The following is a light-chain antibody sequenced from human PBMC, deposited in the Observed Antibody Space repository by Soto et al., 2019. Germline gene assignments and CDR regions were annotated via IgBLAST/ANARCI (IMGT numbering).Light chain of an antibody. CDR1: QTVSSSY. V-gene: IGKV3-20*01. CDR3: QQYSALPST. CDR2: GAS. Sequence: EIVLTQSPGTLSLSPGERATLSCRASQTVSSSYLVWYQQKPGQALRLLIYGASSRATGIPNRFSGSGSGTDFSLTMSALEPEDFAVYYCQQYSALPSTFGPDTKLEI. J-gene: IGKJ2*01.